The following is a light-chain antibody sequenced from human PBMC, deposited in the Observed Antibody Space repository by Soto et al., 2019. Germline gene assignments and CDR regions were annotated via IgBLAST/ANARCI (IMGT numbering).Light chain of an antibody. Sequence: QSVLTQPPSVSGTPGHSITISCSGSSSNIGTYTLNWYQHLPGTAPKLLFSTYDQRPSGVAXXFSXSKXXTXXXXAISGLQSEDEADYYCAAWDDRVNGVVFGGGTKLTVL. CDR3: AAWDDRVNGVV. J-gene: IGLJ2*01. CDR1: SSNIGTYT. V-gene: IGLV1-44*01. CDR2: TYD.